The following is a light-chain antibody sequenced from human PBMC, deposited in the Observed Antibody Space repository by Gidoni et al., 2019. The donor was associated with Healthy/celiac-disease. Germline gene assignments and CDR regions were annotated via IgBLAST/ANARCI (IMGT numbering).Light chain of an antibody. V-gene: IGLV3-19*01. CDR3: NSRDSSGDNWV. CDR2: GKN. Sequence: SSELTQDPAVSVALGQTVRITCQGDSLRGYYASWFQQKPGQAPRLVHYGKNNRPSGIPDRFSGSSSGNTASLTITGAQAEDEADYYCNSRDSSGDNWVFGGGTKLTVL. J-gene: IGLJ3*02. CDR1: SLRGYY.